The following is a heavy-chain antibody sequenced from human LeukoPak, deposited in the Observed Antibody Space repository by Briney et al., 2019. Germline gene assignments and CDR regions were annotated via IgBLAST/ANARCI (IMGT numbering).Heavy chain of an antibody. CDR3: SRLSYYNYYMDV. Sequence: SETLSLTCTVSGGSISSNSYYWAWIRQPPGKGLEWIGTIYCSGNTYYNPSLKSRVTISIDTSKNQFSLKLSSVTAADTAVYYSSRLSYYNYYMDVWGKGTTVTVSS. J-gene: IGHJ6*03. CDR2: IYCSGNT. CDR1: GGSISSNSYY. V-gene: IGHV4-39*01.